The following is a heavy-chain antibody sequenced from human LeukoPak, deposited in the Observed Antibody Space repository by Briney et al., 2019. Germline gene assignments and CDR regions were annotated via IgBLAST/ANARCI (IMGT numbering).Heavy chain of an antibody. CDR3: ARQGSGSRAAFDY. CDR1: GGSISTFY. D-gene: IGHD1-26*01. Sequence: PSETLSLTCTVSGGSISTFYWSWIRQPPGKGLEWNGYIYYSGITNYNPSLKSRVTISVDTSKNQFSLKLSSVTAADTAVYYCARQGSGSRAAFDYLGQGTLVTVSS. V-gene: IGHV4-59*08. CDR2: IYYSGIT. J-gene: IGHJ4*02.